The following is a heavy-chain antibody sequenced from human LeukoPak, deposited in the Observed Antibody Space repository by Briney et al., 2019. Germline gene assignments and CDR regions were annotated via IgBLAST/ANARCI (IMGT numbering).Heavy chain of an antibody. CDR3: ARERIVAASQVFDY. CDR1: GFSLNTRDLG. D-gene: IGHD1-26*01. Sequence: SRPTLVKPTQTLTLTCTFSGFSLNTRDLGVGWIRQPPGKAPEWLAVIYWDDDARYRPSLKTRLTITKDTSKNQVVLTMTDMAPVDTATFYCARERIVAASQVFDYWGQGTPVSVSS. CDR2: IYWDDDA. V-gene: IGHV2-5*02. J-gene: IGHJ4*02.